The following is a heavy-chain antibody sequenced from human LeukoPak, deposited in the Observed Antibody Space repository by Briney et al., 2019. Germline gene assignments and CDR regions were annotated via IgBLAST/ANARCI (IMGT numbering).Heavy chain of an antibody. CDR3: TKTLYQRYYYGMDV. J-gene: IGHJ6*02. V-gene: IGHV3-30*18. D-gene: IGHD2-2*01. CDR1: GFTFRSYG. Sequence: PGGSLRLSCAASGFTFRSYGMHWVRQAPGKGLEWVAVISYDGSKKYYGDSVKGRFTISRDDSKNTLYLQMNSLRAEDTAVYYCTKTLYQRYYYGMDVWGQGTTVTVSS. CDR2: ISYDGSKK.